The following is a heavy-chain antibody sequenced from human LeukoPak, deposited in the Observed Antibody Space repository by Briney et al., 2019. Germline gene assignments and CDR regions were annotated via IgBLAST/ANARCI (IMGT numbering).Heavy chain of an antibody. V-gene: IGHV1-46*01. Sequence: EASVKVSCKASGYTFTTYYMHWVRQAPGQGLEWMGIINPSGGSTNYAQKFQGRVTITADESTGTAYMELSSLRSEDTAVYYCAREALGSYADYWGQGTLVTVSS. J-gene: IGHJ4*02. CDR2: INPSGGST. CDR1: GYTFTTYY. D-gene: IGHD1-26*01. CDR3: AREALGSYADY.